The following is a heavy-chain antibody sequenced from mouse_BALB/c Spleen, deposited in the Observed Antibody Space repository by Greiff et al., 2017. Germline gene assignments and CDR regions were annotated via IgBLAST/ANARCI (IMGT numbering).Heavy chain of an antibody. Sequence: EVKVVESGGGLVKPGGSLKLSCAASGFTFSSYAMSWVRQTPEKRLEWVASISSGGSTYYPDSVKGRFTISRDNARNILYLQMSSLRSEDTAMYYCARGNYYGSSYVTWYFDVWGAGTTVTVSS. CDR1: GFTFSSYA. V-gene: IGHV5-6-5*01. J-gene: IGHJ1*01. CDR3: ARGNYYGSSYVTWYFDV. CDR2: ISSGGST. D-gene: IGHD1-1*01.